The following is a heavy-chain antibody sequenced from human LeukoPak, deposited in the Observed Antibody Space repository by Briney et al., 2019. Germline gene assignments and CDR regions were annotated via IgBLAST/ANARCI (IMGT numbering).Heavy chain of an antibody. CDR3: ARGLRYCSGGSCYNSDAFDI. CDR2: IGTAGDP. CDR1: GFTFSSYD. D-gene: IGHD2-15*01. V-gene: IGHV3-13*05. J-gene: IGHJ3*02. Sequence: GGSLRLPCAASGFTFSSYDMHWVRQATGKGLEWVSAIGTAGDPYYPGSVKGRFTISRENAKNSLYLQMISLRAGDTAVYYCARGLRYCSGGSCYNSDAFDIWGQGTMVTVSS.